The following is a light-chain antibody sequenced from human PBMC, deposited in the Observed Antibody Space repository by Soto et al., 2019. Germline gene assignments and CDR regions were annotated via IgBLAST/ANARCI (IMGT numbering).Light chain of an antibody. J-gene: IGLJ2*01. CDR1: SSDVGGDTY. CDR3: SSHTTTTLVI. CDR2: DVS. Sequence: QSALTQPASVSGSPGQSISISCTGTSSDVGGDTYVSWYQHHPGKAPKLIIYDVSDRPSGVSDRFSGSQSGNTASLTISGLQAEDEADYYCSSHTTTTLVIFGGGTQLTVL. V-gene: IGLV2-14*03.